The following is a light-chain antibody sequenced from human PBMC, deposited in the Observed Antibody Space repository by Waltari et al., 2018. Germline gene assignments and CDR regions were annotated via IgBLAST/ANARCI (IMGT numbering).Light chain of an antibody. J-gene: IGLJ3*02. V-gene: IGLV2-8*01. CDR1: SSDIGGYNY. CDR3: SSFAGSTNWV. Sequence: QSALTQPPPASGPPGQSVTIPCPGTSSDIGGYNYVSWYQHHPGKAPKLMIYEVTKRPSGVPDRFSASKSGNTASLTVSGLQAEDEADYYCSSFAGSTNWVFGGGTKLTVL. CDR2: EVT.